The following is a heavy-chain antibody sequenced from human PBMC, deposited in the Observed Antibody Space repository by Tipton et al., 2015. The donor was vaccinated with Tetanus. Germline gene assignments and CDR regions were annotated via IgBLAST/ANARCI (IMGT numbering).Heavy chain of an antibody. D-gene: IGHD6-13*01. V-gene: IGHV4-61*02. CDR1: GGSISGGDYH. Sequence: GLVKPSETLSLTCTVSGGSISGGDYHWSWIRQPAGKGLEWIGRIYTSGSTNYNPSLKSRVTMSVDTAKRQFSLKLNSVTAADTAVYYCARGGGSSWYYFDYWGQGILVTVSS. CDR3: ARGGGSSWYYFDY. J-gene: IGHJ4*02. CDR2: IYTSGST.